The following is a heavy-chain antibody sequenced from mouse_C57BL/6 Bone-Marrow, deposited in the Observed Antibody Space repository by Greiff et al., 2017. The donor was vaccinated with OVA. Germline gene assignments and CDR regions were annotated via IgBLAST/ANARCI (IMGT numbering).Heavy chain of an antibody. V-gene: IGHV1-76*01. Sequence: VQVVQSGAELVRPGASVKLSCKASGYTFTDYYINWVKQRPGQGLEWIARIYPGSGNTYYNEKFKGKATLTAEKSSSTAYMQLSSLTSEDSAVYFCARETEYAYWGQGTLVTVSA. CDR1: GYTFTDYY. CDR2: IYPGSGNT. D-gene: IGHD5-1*01. J-gene: IGHJ3*01. CDR3: ARETEYAY.